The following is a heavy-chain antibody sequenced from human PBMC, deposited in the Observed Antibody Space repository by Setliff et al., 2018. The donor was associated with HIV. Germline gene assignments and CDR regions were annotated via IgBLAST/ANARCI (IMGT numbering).Heavy chain of an antibody. Sequence: PSETPSLTCIVSGDFISSGSYYWTWIRQPAGKGLEWIGHIYTSGSTNYNPSLKSRVTISKDTSKNQFSLKLSSVTAADTAVYYCARVDTILQFFDYWGQGIAVTVSS. J-gene: IGHJ4*02. CDR1: GDFISSGSYY. D-gene: IGHD5-18*01. CDR2: IYTSGST. V-gene: IGHV4-61*09. CDR3: ARVDTILQFFDY.